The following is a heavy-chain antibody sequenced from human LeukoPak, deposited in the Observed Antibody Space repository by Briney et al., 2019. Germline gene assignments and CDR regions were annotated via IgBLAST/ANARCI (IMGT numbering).Heavy chain of an antibody. CDR3: ARALTTATKGDAFDI. J-gene: IGHJ3*02. D-gene: IGHD4-17*01. Sequence: SETLSLTCTVSGGSISSSSYYWGWIRQPPGKGLEWIGRIYTSGSTNYNPSLKSRVTMSVDTSKNQFSLKLSSVTAADTAVYYCARALTTATKGDAFDIWGQGTMVTVSS. CDR2: IYTSGST. CDR1: GGSISSSSYY. V-gene: IGHV4-39*07.